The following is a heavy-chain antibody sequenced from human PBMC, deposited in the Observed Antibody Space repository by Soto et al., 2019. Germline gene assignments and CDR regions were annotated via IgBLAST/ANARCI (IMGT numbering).Heavy chain of an antibody. J-gene: IGHJ3*02. D-gene: IGHD5-12*01. CDR1: GGSISSYY. CDR2: IYYSGST. V-gene: IGHV4-59*08. CDR3: ARYSGYVTEAFEI. Sequence: QVQLQESGPGLVKPSETLSLTCTVSGGSISSYYWSWIRQPPGKGLEWIGYIYYSGSTNYNPSLKSRVTISVDKSKNQFSLKLSSVTAADTDVYYCARYSGYVTEAFEIWGQGTMVTVSS.